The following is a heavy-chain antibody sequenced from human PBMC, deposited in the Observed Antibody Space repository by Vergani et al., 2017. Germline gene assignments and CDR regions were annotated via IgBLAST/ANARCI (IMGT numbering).Heavy chain of an antibody. D-gene: IGHD3-10*01. CDR3: ARGSGYSYYYGMDV. V-gene: IGHV3-64*01. J-gene: IGHJ6*02. CDR1: GFTFSSYA. CDR2: ISSNGGST. Sequence: EVQLVESGGVVVQPGGSLRLSCAASGFTFSSYAMHWVRQAPGKGLEYVSAISSNGGSTYYANSVKGRFTISRDNSKNTLYLQMGSLRAEDMAVYYCARGSGYSYYYGMDVWGQGTTVTVSS.